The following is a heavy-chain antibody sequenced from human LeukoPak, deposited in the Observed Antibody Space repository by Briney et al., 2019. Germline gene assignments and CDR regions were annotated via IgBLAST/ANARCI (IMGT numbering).Heavy chain of an antibody. J-gene: IGHJ4*02. D-gene: IGHD5-12*01. V-gene: IGHV1-8*01. Sequence: ASVKVSCKASGYTFTSYDINWVRQATGQGLEWMGWMNPNSGNTGYAQKFQGRVTMTRNTSISTAYMELSSLRAEDTAVYYCARTFVNSGYALPYYFDYWGQGTLVTVSS. CDR3: ARTFVNSGYALPYYFDY. CDR2: MNPNSGNT. CDR1: GYTFTSYD.